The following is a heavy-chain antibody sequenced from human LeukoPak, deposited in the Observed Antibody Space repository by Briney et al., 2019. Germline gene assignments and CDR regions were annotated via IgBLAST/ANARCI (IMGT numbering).Heavy chain of an antibody. CDR2: IYPRDGST. J-gene: IGHJ4*02. Sequence: ASVKVSCKASGYTFTNNYLHWVRQAPGQGLEWMGMIYPRDGSTSYAQNFQGRVTVTRDTSTTTVHMELRGLRSVDTAVYYCARDQEGFDYWGQGTVVTVSS. CDR1: GYTFTNNY. CDR3: ARDQEGFDY. V-gene: IGHV1-46*01.